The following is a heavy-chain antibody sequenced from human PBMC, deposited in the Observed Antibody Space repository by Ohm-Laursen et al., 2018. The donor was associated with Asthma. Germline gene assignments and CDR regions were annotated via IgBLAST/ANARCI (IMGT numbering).Heavy chain of an antibody. J-gene: IGHJ5*02. Sequence: GTLSLTCSVSGGSISSGGYFWSWIRQHPGKGLEWIGYIYYSGSTYYNPSLKSRVTISVDTSKNQFSLKLSSVTAADTAVYYCARHNPFRGYCSSTSCLTLDWFDPWGQGTLVTVSS. CDR2: IYYSGST. V-gene: IGHV4-39*01. D-gene: IGHD2-2*01. CDR3: ARHNPFRGYCSSTSCLTLDWFDP. CDR1: GGSISSGGYF.